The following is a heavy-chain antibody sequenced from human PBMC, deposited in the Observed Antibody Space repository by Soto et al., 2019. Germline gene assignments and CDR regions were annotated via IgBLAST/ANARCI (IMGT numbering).Heavy chain of an antibody. J-gene: IGHJ4*02. Sequence: PGGSLRLSCAASGFTFSNAWMNWVRQAPGKGLVWVSRINMDGTSTNYADSVKGRLTISRDNAKNTLYLQMNSLRVDDTAVYYCARGPSGLYQHDYWGQGARVTVAS. CDR1: GFTFSNAW. CDR3: ARGPSGLYQHDY. V-gene: IGHV3-74*01. D-gene: IGHD6-13*01. CDR2: INMDGTST.